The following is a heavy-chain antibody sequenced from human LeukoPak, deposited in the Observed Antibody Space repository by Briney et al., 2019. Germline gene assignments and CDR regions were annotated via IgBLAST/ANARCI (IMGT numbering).Heavy chain of an antibody. Sequence: SETLSLTCTVSGGSISSYYWGWIRQPPGKGLEWIGSIYYSGSTYFNVSLKSRVTISVDTSKNQFSLKLSSVTVADTAVYYCARAGYNYGYLFDYWGQGTLVTVSS. V-gene: IGHV4-39*07. CDR1: GGSISSYY. J-gene: IGHJ4*02. CDR2: IYYSGST. CDR3: ARAGYNYGYLFDY. D-gene: IGHD5-18*01.